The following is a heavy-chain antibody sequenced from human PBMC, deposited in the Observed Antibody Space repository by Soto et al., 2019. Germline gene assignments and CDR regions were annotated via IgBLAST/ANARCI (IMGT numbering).Heavy chain of an antibody. CDR2: ISAYNGKT. Sequence: QVQLVQSGAEVKKPGASVKVSCKASGYTFTRYGISWVRQAPGQGLEWMGWISAYNGKTNYAQKLQGRVTMTTDTSTSTGYMELMSLRSDDTAVYYCARWGALTGFPEGFDLWGQGTLVTVSS. D-gene: IGHD3-9*01. CDR1: GYTFTRYG. CDR3: ARWGALTGFPEGFDL. V-gene: IGHV1-18*01. J-gene: IGHJ5*02.